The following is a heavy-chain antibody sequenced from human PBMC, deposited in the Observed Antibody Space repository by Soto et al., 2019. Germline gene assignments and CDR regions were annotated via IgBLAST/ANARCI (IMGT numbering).Heavy chain of an antibody. Sequence: GGSLRLSCAASGFTFSSYSMNWVRQAPGKGLEWVSYISSSSSTIYYADSVKGRFTISRDNSKSTLYLQMNSLRAEDTAVYYCARDRDTMIVYDAFDIRGQRTMVTVSS. J-gene: IGHJ3*02. CDR1: GFTFSSYS. D-gene: IGHD3-22*01. CDR2: ISSSSSTI. V-gene: IGHV3-48*01. CDR3: ARDRDTMIVYDAFDI.